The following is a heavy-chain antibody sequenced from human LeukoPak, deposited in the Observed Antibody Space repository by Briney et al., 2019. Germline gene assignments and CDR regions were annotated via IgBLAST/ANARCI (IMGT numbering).Heavy chain of an antibody. D-gene: IGHD2/OR15-2a*01. CDR1: GLSFHNTW. CDR3: AADGEYAFQV. Sequence: GGCLRLSCAASGLSFHNTWMHWIRQAPGKGLVWGSRILSDGITTTYADSVKGRFTISRDNAKSTMYLHMNSLRAEDTAVYYCAADGEYAFQVWGQGTMVTVSS. J-gene: IGHJ3*01. CDR2: ILSDGITT. V-gene: IGHV3-74*01.